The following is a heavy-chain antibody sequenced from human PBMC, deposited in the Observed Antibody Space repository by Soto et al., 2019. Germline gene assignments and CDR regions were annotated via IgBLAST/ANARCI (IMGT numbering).Heavy chain of an antibody. J-gene: IGHJ5*02. CDR2: IIPIFSIP. CDR3: AREKNGYGLWP. V-gene: IGHV1-69*17. Sequence: SVEPSSKAPRVTFGSYARWSVRQAPKQGLEWMGGIIPIFSIPNYAQKFQGRVTMTRNTSISTAYMELSSLRSEDPAVYYCAREKNGYGLWPWGQRPLVTVSS. D-gene: IGHD5-12*01. CDR1: RVTFGSYA.